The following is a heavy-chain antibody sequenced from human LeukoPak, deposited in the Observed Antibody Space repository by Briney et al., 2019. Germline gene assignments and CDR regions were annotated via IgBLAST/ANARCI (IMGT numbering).Heavy chain of an antibody. Sequence: ASVKVSCKASGYTFTSYGISWVRQAPGQGLEWMGWISAYNGNTNYAQKLQGRVTMTTDTSTSTAYMELRSLRSDDTAVYYCARDPPETRLPHYCYGMDVWGQGTTVTVSS. CDR1: GYTFTSYG. V-gene: IGHV1-18*01. CDR3: ARDPPETRLPHYCYGMDV. J-gene: IGHJ6*02. D-gene: IGHD4-11*01. CDR2: ISAYNGNT.